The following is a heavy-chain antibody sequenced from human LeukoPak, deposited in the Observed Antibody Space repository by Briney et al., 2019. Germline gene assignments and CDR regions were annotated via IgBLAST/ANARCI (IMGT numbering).Heavy chain of an antibody. J-gene: IGHJ4*02. V-gene: IGHV4-4*02. CDR3: ARGPYDSSGFPFDY. CDR2: IYHSGST. Sequence: SETLSLTCAVSGGSISSSNWWSWVRQPPGKGLEWIGEIYHSGSTNYNPSLKSRVTISVDKSKNQFSLKLSSVTAADTAVYYCARGPYDSSGFPFDYWGQGTLVTVSS. D-gene: IGHD3-22*01. CDR1: GGSISSSNW.